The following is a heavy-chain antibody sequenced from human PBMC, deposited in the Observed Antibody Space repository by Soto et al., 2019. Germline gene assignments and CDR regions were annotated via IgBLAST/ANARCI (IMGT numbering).Heavy chain of an antibody. CDR1: GFAFSRFA. Sequence: EVKLLESGGGLVQPGGSLRLSCAASGFAFSRFAMTWVRQGPGKGPEWVSSINIDGSTYYADSVKGRVTISRDDSKNTLFLQMNSLRTEDTAIYYCAKNYYLDDWGQGTLITVSS. V-gene: IGHV3-23*01. J-gene: IGHJ4*02. CDR3: AKNYYLDD. CDR2: INIDGST.